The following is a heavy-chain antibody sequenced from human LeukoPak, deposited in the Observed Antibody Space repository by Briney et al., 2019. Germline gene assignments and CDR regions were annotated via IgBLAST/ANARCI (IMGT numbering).Heavy chain of an antibody. J-gene: IGHJ6*03. D-gene: IGHD4-17*01. CDR1: GFTFSSYS. CDR2: ISSSSSTI. Sequence: GGSLRLSCAASGFTFSSYSMNWVRQAPGKGLEWVSYISSSSSTIYYADSVKGRFTISRDNAKNSLYLQMNSLRAEDTAVYYCARDHGDYDGYYYYMDVWGKGTTVTISS. CDR3: ARDHGDYDGYYYYMDV. V-gene: IGHV3-48*01.